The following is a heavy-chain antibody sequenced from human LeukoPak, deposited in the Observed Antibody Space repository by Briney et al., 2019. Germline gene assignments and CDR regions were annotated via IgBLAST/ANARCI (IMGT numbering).Heavy chain of an antibody. CDR1: GFTFDDYA. CDR3: AKDKSSSWPFYYYYGMDV. V-gene: IGHV3-43*02. CDR2: ISGDGGST. Sequence: GGSLRLSCAASGFTFDDYAMHWVRQAPGKGLEWVSLISGDGGSTYYADSVKGRFTISRDNSKNSLYLQMNSLRTEDTALYYCAKDKSSSWPFYYYYGMDVWGQGTTVTVSS. D-gene: IGHD6-13*01. J-gene: IGHJ6*02.